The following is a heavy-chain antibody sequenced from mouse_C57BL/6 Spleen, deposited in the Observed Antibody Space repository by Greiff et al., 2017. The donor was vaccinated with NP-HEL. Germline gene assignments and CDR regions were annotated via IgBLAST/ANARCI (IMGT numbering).Heavy chain of an antibody. CDR1: GFTFSDYG. J-gene: IGHJ2*01. CDR3: ARSYYYEIDY. D-gene: IGHD1-1*01. CDR2: ISSGSSTI. V-gene: IGHV5-17*01. Sequence: EVQRVESGGGLVKPGGSLKLSCAASGFTFSDYGMHWVRQAPEKGLEWVAYISSGSSTIYYADTVKGRFTISRDKAKNTLFLQMTSLRSEDTAMYYCARSYYYEIDYWGQGTTLTVSS.